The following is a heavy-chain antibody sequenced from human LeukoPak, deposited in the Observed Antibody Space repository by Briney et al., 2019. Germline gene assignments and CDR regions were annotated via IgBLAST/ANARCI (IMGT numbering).Heavy chain of an antibody. D-gene: IGHD1/OR15-1a*01. CDR3: ARNAQQQNWFDP. CDR2: INPGDSTT. Sequence: GESLKISCKGSGYSFTTYWIGWVRQLPGKGLEWMGIINPGDSTTKYSPSFQGQVTISADKSISTAYLQWSSLKASDTAIYYCARNAQQQNWFDPWGQGTLVTVSP. CDR1: GYSFTTYW. J-gene: IGHJ5*02. V-gene: IGHV5-51*01.